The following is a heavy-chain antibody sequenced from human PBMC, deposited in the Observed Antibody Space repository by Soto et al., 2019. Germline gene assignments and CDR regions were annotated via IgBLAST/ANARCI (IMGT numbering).Heavy chain of an antibody. D-gene: IGHD6-19*01. CDR3: ARDFIAVAGYDAFDI. J-gene: IGHJ3*02. V-gene: IGHV3-48*03. CDR2: ISSSASTI. CDR1: GFTYIIYE. Sequence: HPGGSLRLSCAASGFTYIIYEMNLVRQAPGKGLEWVSYISSSASTIYYADSVKGRFTISRDNAKNSLYLQMNSLRAEDTAVYYCARDFIAVAGYDAFDIWGQGTMVTVSS.